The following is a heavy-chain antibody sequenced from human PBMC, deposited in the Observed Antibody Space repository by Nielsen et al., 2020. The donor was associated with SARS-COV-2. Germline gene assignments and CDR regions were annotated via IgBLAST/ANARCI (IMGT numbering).Heavy chain of an antibody. CDR3: VRHSRLDGYRFDY. V-gene: IGHV4-39*01. Sequence: SETLSLTCTVSGGSISSSSYYWGWIRQPPGKGLEWIGSIYYSGSTYYNPSLKSRVTISVDTSKNQFSLKLSSVTAADTAVYYCVRHSRLDGYRFDYWGQGTLVTVSS. CDR2: IYYSGST. CDR1: GGSISSSSYY. J-gene: IGHJ4*02. D-gene: IGHD5-24*01.